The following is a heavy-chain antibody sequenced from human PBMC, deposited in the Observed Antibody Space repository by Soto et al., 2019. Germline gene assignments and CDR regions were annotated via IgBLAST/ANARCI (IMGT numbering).Heavy chain of an antibody. CDR1: GGSISSGYYY. Sequence: SETLSLTCTVSGGSISSGYYYWSWIRQPPGKGLEWIGYIYYSGSTYYNPSLKSRVTISVDTSKNRFSLKLSSVTAADTAVYYCARDRNPLFYGDYGYFDYWGQGTLVTVSS. V-gene: IGHV4-30-4*01. J-gene: IGHJ4*02. CDR2: IYYSGST. CDR3: ARDRNPLFYGDYGYFDY. D-gene: IGHD4-17*01.